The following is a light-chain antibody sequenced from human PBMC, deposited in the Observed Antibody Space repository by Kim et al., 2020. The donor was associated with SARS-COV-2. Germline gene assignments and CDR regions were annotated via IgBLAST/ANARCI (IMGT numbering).Light chain of an antibody. Sequence: TIPISCTGTSSDVGGYNYVSWYQQHPGKAPKLMIYDVSNRPSGVSNRFSGSKSGNTASLTISGLQAEDEADYYCSSYTSSSTLVFGGGTQLTVL. CDR1: SSDVGGYNY. J-gene: IGLJ2*01. CDR2: DVS. CDR3: SSYTSSSTLV. V-gene: IGLV2-14*03.